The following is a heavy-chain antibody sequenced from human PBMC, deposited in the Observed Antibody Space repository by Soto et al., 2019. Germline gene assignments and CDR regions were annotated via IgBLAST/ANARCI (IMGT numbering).Heavy chain of an antibody. CDR1: GFTFSNYG. Sequence: DVQVLESGGGLVQPGGSLRLSCAASGFTFSNYGMSWVRQAPGKGLEWVSSISNRGGSTYYAESLKGRFTISRDTSKNTMYLKMDSLRVADTAIYYCAKTSNEINMIRGVCYFVYWGQGTLVTVS. J-gene: IGHJ4*02. V-gene: IGHV3-23*01. CDR2: ISNRGGST. D-gene: IGHD3-10*01. CDR3: AKTSNEINMIRGVCYFVY.